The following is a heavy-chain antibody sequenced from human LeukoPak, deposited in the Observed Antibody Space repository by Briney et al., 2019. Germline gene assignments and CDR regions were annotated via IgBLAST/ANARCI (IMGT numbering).Heavy chain of an antibody. CDR1: GGSISSYY. D-gene: IGHD6-13*01. J-gene: IGHJ4*02. V-gene: IGHV4-34*01. Sequence: SETLSLTCTVSGGSISSYYWSWIRQPPGKGLEWIGEINHSGSTNYNPSLKSRVTISVDTSKNQFSLKLSSVTAADTAVYYCARDPSWYVGKAFDYWGQGTLVTVSS. CDR2: INHSGST. CDR3: ARDPSWYVGKAFDY.